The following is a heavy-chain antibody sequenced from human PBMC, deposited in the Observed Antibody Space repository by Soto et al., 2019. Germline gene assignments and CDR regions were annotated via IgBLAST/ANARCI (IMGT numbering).Heavy chain of an antibody. Sequence: PSETLSLTCTVSGAFISNFYWSWIRQPPGKGLEWIGNMYYGGSTRYNPSLNSRATISIATSKNQLFLKLTSVTATDAAVYFCASKAATGPFQGVPFDIWGQGTMVTVSS. J-gene: IGHJ3*02. CDR3: ASKAATGPFQGVPFDI. D-gene: IGHD6-13*01. CDR2: MYYGGST. CDR1: GAFISNFY. V-gene: IGHV4-59*08.